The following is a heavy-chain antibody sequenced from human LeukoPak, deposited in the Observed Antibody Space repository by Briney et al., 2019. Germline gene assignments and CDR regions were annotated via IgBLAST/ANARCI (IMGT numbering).Heavy chain of an antibody. V-gene: IGHV1-69*13. CDR3: ASRAVRGVIRHYYYYGMDV. CDR1: GGTFSSYA. J-gene: IGHJ6*02. CDR2: IIPIFGTA. D-gene: IGHD3-10*01. Sequence: GASVKVSCKASGGTFSSYAISWVRQAPGQGLVWMGGIIPIFGTANYAQKFQGRVTITADESTSTAYMELSSLRSEDTAVYYCASRAVRGVIRHYYYYGMDVWGQGTTVTVSS.